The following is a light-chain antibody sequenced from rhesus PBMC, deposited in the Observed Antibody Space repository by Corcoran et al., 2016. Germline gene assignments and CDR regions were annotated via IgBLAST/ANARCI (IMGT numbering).Light chain of an antibody. CDR3: QETSDLFT. V-gene: IGKV3-31*02. CDR2: GAS. CDR1: QSVSDY. Sequence: EIVMTQSPVTLSLSPGETATISCRTSQSVSDYLAWYQQKPGQAPRPLIYGASSRATGSPNRFSGRGSGTDFTLTISSLEPEDFAVYYCQETSDLFTFGPGTKLGIK. J-gene: IGKJ3*01.